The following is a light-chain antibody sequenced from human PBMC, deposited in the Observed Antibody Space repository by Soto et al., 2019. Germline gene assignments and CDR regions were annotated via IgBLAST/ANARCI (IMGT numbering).Light chain of an antibody. CDR2: EVS. J-gene: IGLJ2*01. CDR3: SSYTSSSTVV. Sequence: QSALTQPASVSGSPGQSITISCTGTSSDVGHYNYVSWYKQHTGKAPKLMIYEVSNRPSGVSNRFSGSKSGNTASLTISGLQAEDEADYYCSSYTSSSTVVFGGGTKLTVL. CDR1: SSDVGHYNY. V-gene: IGLV2-14*01.